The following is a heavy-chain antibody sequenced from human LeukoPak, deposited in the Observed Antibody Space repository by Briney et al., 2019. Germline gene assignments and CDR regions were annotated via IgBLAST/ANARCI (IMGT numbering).Heavy chain of an antibody. J-gene: IGHJ5*02. CDR3: ARQLPYSSGWYFDP. V-gene: IGHV4-39*01. Sequence: PSETLSLTCTVSGGSISSSSYYWGWIRQPPGKGLEWIGSIYYSGSTYYNPSLRSRVTLSVDTSKNQFSLKLSSVTAADTAVYYCARQLPYSSGWYFDPWGQGTLVTVSS. D-gene: IGHD6-19*01. CDR2: IYYSGST. CDR1: GGSISSSSYY.